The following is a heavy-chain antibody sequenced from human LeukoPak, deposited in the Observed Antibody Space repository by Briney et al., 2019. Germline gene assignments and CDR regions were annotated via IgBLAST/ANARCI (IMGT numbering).Heavy chain of an antibody. CDR1: GHILNTFY. V-gene: IGHV1-46*02. CDR3: ARDNQGGGSGTPFDY. CDR2: IDPFSQAT. D-gene: IGHD3-10*01. Sequence: ASVKVSCKAPGHILNTFYMHWMRQAPGQGLEWVGVIDPFSQATHYAQKFQGRVTITRDMSTTTVYMELSSLRSEDTALYYCARDNQGGGSGTPFDYWGQGTLVTVSS. J-gene: IGHJ4*01.